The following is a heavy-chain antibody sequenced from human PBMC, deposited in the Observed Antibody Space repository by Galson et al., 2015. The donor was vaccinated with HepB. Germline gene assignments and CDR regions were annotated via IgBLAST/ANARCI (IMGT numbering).Heavy chain of an antibody. CDR3: ARGGVATITGYFDY. D-gene: IGHD5-12*01. CDR1: GGTFSSYA. CDR2: IIPIFGTA. V-gene: IGHV1-69*13. J-gene: IGHJ4*02. Sequence: SVKVSCKASGGTFSSYAISWVRQAPGQGLEWMGGIIPIFGTANYAQKFQGRVTITADESTSTAYMELSSLRSEDTAVYYCARGGVATITGYFDYWGQGTLVTVSS.